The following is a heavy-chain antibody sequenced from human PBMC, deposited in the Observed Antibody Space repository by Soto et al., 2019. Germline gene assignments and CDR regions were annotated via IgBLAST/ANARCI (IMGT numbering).Heavy chain of an antibody. V-gene: IGHV1-8*01. CDR3: AGEGVRGMDV. CDR2: MNPNSANT. J-gene: IGHJ6*02. CDR1: GYTFTSYD. Sequence: QVQLVQSGAEVKKPGASVKVSCKASGYTFTSYDINGVRQATGQGLEWMGWMNPNSANTGYAQKFKGRVTMTRNTTISTAYMELSSLRYETTAVYYCAGEGVRGMDVWGQGTTVTVSS. D-gene: IGHD3-16*01.